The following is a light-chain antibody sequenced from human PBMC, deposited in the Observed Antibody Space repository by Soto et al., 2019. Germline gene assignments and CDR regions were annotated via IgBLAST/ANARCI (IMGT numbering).Light chain of an antibody. J-gene: IGKJ1*01. V-gene: IGKV1-5*03. CDR3: QQYDTRCT. Sequence: DIQMTQSPSTLSASVGDRVTITCRASQNVDGWLAWYQQKPGKAPKLLINKASTLESGVPSRFSGRGFGTESTLTISSLQTDDFANYYCQQYDTRCTVGQGTKVDSK. CDR2: KAS. CDR1: QNVDGW.